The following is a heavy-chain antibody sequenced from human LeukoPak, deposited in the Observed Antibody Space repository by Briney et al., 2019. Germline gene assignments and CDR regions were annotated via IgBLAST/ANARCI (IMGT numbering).Heavy chain of an antibody. J-gene: IGHJ3*02. Sequence: GASVKVSCKASGYTFTAHYMHWVRQAPGQGLEWMGWINPNSGGTNYAQKFQGRVTMTRDTSSSTAYMELSRLRSDDTAVYYCARDYYDSSGSGAFDIWGQGTMVTVSS. V-gene: IGHV1-2*02. CDR2: INPNSGGT. D-gene: IGHD3-22*01. CDR3: ARDYYDSSGSGAFDI. CDR1: GYTFTAHY.